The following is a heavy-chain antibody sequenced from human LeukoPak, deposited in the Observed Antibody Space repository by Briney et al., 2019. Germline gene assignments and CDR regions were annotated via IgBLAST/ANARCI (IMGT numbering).Heavy chain of an antibody. CDR2: ISGSSSYI. J-gene: IGHJ6*02. V-gene: IGHV3-21*01. D-gene: IGHD2-2*01. CDR1: GFTFSSYA. CDR3: ARGPDIVVVPAAKDYYYYGMDV. Sequence: GGSLRLSCAASGFTFSSYAMHWVRQAPGKGLEWVSSISGSSSYIYYADSVKGRFTISRDNAKNSLYLQMNSLRAEDTAVYYCARGPDIVVVPAAKDYYYYGMDVWGQGTTVTVSS.